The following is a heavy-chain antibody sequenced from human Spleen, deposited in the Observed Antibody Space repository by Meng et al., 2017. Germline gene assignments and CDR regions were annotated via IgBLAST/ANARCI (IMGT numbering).Heavy chain of an antibody. CDR2: INHSGST. J-gene: IGHJ3*02. D-gene: IGHD6-19*01. V-gene: IGHV4-61*03. CDR3: ARASSGALDDALDI. CDR1: GGSVSSGSYY. Sequence: GSLRLSCTVSGGSVSSGSYYWSWIRQPPGKGLEWIGEINHSGSTGYNPSLKRRVTMSVDTSKKHFSLNLSSVTAADTAVYYCARASSGALDDALDIWGQGTLVTVSS.